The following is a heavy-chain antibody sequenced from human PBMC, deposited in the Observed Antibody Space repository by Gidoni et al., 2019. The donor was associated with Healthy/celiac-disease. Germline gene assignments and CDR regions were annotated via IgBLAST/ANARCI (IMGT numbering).Heavy chain of an antibody. CDR3: VKDFIAVAGTNVFDD. CDR2: ISRNGVST. CDR1: EFTYCSYP. V-gene: IGHV3-64D*06. D-gene: IGHD6-19*01. J-gene: IGHJ4*02. Sequence: EVQMVEFGGGLVQPGGSLRRSCLAPEFTYCSYPLHWVRQASGKCLEYVSGISRNGVSTYYADAVKGRFTISRDNYKNTLYLQMSSLRADDTAVYYCVKDFIAVAGTNVFDDGGQGTLVTVSA.